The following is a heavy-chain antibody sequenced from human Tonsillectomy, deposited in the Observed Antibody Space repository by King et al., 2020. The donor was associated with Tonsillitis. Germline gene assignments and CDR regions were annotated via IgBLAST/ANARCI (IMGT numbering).Heavy chain of an antibody. CDR1: YT. D-gene: IGHD3-10*01. V-gene: IGHV3-23*01. CDR3: ASRFGKTPRYG. CDR2: ISGNGGAT. J-gene: IGHJ4*02. Sequence: YTMIWVRQSPGKGLDWVSSISGNGGATFYADSVKCRFTVSRDNAKSTLYLQMNSLRVENTAVYYCASRFGKTPRYGWGKGTLGTVSS.